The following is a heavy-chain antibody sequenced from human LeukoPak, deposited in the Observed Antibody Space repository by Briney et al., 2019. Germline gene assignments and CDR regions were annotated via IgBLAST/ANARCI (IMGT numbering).Heavy chain of an antibody. D-gene: IGHD6-19*01. CDR3: ARGRHSSGWHDAFDI. J-gene: IGHJ3*02. V-gene: IGHV3-66*01. CDR1: AFTVSNNH. Sequence: GGSLRLSCAASAFTVSNNHMTWVRRAPGKGLEWVSIVYTGRRTYYADSVRGRFTISTDNSKNTLYLQINSLRAEDTAVYYCARGRHSSGWHDAFDIRGQGTMVTVSS. CDR2: VYTGRRT.